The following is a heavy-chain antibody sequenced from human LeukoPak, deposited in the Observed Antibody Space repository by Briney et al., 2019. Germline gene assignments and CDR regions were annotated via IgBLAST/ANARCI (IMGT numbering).Heavy chain of an antibody. D-gene: IGHD3-22*01. CDR1: GGAISSYY. Sequence: SETLSLTCTVSGGAISSYYWSWLRQPPGKGLEWIGYILYSGSTNYNPSLKSRVTITSDTSKNQVSLKLSSVTAADTAVYYCARVQGMGGYYLIDYWGQGTLVTVSP. V-gene: IGHV4-59*01. CDR3: ARVQGMGGYYLIDY. J-gene: IGHJ4*02. CDR2: ILYSGST.